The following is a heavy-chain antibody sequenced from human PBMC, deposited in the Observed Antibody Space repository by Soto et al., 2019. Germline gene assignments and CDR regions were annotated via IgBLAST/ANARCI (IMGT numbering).Heavy chain of an antibody. J-gene: IGHJ5*02. CDR1: GDFISYYS. V-gene: IGHV4-4*07. CDR3: VRGSLYNFDGSGTELWFDP. D-gene: IGHD1-7*01. CDR2: VYSTGTI. Sequence: PSGTLSLTCTVSGDFISYYSWAWIRQSAGKGLEWIGRVYSTGTIFYNPSLKSRATMSLDTPKNQLSLRLSSVTVADTAVYYCVRGSLYNFDGSGTELWFDPWGQGALVTVSS.